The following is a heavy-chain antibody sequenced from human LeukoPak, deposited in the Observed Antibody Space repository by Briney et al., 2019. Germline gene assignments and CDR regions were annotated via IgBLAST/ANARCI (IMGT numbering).Heavy chain of an antibody. CDR2: IYYSGST. Sequence: PSETLSLTCTVSGGSISSSSYYWGWIRQPPGKGLEWIGSIYYSGSTNYNPSLKSRVTISVDTSKNQFSLKLSSVTAADTAVYYCAIKSSGWYRKWFDPWGQGTLVTVSS. CDR1: GGSISSSSYY. CDR3: AIKSSGWYRKWFDP. D-gene: IGHD6-19*01. J-gene: IGHJ5*02. V-gene: IGHV4-39*07.